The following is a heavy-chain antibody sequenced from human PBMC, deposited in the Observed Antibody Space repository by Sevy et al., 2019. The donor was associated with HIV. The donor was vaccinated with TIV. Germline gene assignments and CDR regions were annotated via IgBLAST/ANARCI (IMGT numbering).Heavy chain of an antibody. Sequence: SETLSLTCTVSSGSISSDYWSWIRQPPGKGLEWIGFISYSGRTNYNPSLKSRVTISVDTSKNQFSLKLSSVTAADTAVYYCAKSAYSGSYYLDSWGQGTLVTVFS. D-gene: IGHD1-26*01. V-gene: IGHV4-59*01. CDR3: AKSAYSGSYYLDS. J-gene: IGHJ4*02. CDR2: ISYSGRT. CDR1: SGSISSDY.